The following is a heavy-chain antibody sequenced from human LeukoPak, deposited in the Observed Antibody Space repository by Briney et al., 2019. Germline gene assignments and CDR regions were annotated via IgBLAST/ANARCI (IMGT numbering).Heavy chain of an antibody. CDR1: GFTFSNFW. J-gene: IGHJ4*02. CDR2: INSDGGTT. D-gene: IGHD5-18*01. V-gene: IGHV3-74*01. Sequence: PGGSLRLSCAASGFTFSNFWMHWVRQAPGKGLVWVSRINSDGGTTSYADSVKGRFTISRDNAKNSVYLQMNSLRAEDTAVYYCARGQYSYGYPHFDYWGQGTLVPVSS. CDR3: ARGQYSYGYPHFDY.